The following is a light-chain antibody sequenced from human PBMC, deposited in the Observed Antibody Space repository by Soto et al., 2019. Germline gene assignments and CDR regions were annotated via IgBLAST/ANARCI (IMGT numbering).Light chain of an antibody. V-gene: IGKV3-20*01. Sequence: EIVLAHSPVTLVLSPGDRATRCCRASQSVNKAYLVWYQVKPGQAPRRLIYGASSRATGIPDRFSGRGFGTELTLTISRLEPEDFEVYSCQHYGDFRWTLGQGNKVDIK. CDR2: GAS. CDR3: QHYGDFRWT. J-gene: IGKJ1*01. CDR1: QSVNKAY.